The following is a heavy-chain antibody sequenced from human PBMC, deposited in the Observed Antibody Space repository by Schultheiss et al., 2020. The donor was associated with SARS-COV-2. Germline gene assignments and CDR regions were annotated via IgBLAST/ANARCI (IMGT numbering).Heavy chain of an antibody. CDR1: GGSISSYY. Sequence: SETLSLTCTVSGGSISSYYWSWIRQPPGKGLEWIGYIYYSGSTNYNPSLKSRVTISVDTSKNQFSLKLSSVTAADTAVYYCARDGYRGAPFDYWGQGTLVTVSS. V-gene: IGHV4-59*01. D-gene: IGHD5-24*01. J-gene: IGHJ4*02. CDR3: ARDGYRGAPFDY. CDR2: IYYSGST.